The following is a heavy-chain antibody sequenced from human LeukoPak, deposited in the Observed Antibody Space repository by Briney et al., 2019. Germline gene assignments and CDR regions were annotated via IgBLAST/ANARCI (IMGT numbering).Heavy chain of an antibody. CDR1: GFTFNSYG. D-gene: IGHD3-16*01. V-gene: IGHV3-23*01. CDR2: ISASGDGA. CDR3: AKTYVWYYFDY. Sequence: PGGSLRLSCAASGFTFNSYGMTWVRQAPGKGLEWVSTISASGDGAYYADSVKGRFTISRDNSKNTLYLQVNSLRAEDTAVYYCAKTYVWYYFDYWGQGILVTVSS. J-gene: IGHJ4*02.